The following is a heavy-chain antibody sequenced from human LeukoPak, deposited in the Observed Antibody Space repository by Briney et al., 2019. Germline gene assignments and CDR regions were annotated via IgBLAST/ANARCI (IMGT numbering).Heavy chain of an antibody. CDR3: AKERAGYTNPYYFDY. V-gene: IGHV3-23*01. J-gene: IGHJ4*02. Sequence: GGSLTLSCAASGFTFSTYAMSWVRQAPGKGLEWVSTISGSGANTYYADSVRGRFTISRDNSKNTLYLHMNSLRAEDTAAYYCAKERAGYTNPYYFDYWGQGTLVTVSS. CDR1: GFTFSTYA. D-gene: IGHD3-16*02. CDR2: ISGSGANT.